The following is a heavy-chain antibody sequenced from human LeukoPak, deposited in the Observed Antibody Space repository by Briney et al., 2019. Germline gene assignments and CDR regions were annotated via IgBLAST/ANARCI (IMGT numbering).Heavy chain of an antibody. Sequence: PSQTLSLTCTVSGDSLCSGDYYWSWIRQPPGRGLEWNGYIYYSGSTYYNPSRKSRVTISVDTSKNQVSLKLSSVTAADTAVYYCARGWPAFDIWGQGTMVTVSS. CDR3: ARGWPAFDI. CDR2: IYYSGST. CDR1: GDSLCSGDYY. J-gene: IGHJ3*02. V-gene: IGHV4-30-4*01. D-gene: IGHD5-24*01.